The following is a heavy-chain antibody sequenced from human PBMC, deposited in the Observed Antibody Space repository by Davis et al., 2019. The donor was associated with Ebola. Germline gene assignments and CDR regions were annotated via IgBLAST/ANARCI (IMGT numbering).Heavy chain of an antibody. CDR2: ISSSTSTI. CDR3: VRDRGVGASSNARSFGY. J-gene: IGHJ4*02. Sequence: GESLKISCAASGFTFDDYAMHWVRQAPGKGLEWVSYISSSTSTIYYADSVKGRFTISRDNAKSSLFLQMNSLRNEDTAVYYCVRDRGVGASSNARSFGYWGQGTLVTVSS. V-gene: IGHV3-48*02. D-gene: IGHD1-26*01. CDR1: GFTFDDYA.